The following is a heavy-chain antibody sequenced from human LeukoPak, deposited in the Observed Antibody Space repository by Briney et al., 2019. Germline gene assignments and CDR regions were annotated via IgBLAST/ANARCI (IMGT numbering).Heavy chain of an antibody. D-gene: IGHD6-19*01. V-gene: IGHV1-24*01. CDR2: FDAENGDI. CDR3: ATEDPSGLDVLLN. J-gene: IGHJ3*01. Sequence: ASVKVSCKISGYLLRESSMHWVRQAPGKGLEWMGGFDAENGDIIYAQKLQGRVTMTEDISSDTAYMELSDLRSDDTAVYYCATEDPSGLDVLLNWGQGTMVTVSS. CDR1: GYLLRESS.